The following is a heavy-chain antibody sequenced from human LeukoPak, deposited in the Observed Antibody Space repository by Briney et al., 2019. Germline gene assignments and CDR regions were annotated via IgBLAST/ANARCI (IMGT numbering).Heavy chain of an antibody. J-gene: IGHJ4*02. CDR3: ARHSGAGTGFVY. D-gene: IGHD6-19*01. CDR2: IYYSGST. CDR1: GGSTSSYY. Sequence: PSETLSLTCTVSGGSTSSYYWSWIRQPPGKGLEWIGYIYYSGSTNYNPSLKSRLTISIDTSKNQFSLKLSSVTAADTAVYYCARHSGAGTGFVYWGQGTLDTVSS. V-gene: IGHV4-59*08.